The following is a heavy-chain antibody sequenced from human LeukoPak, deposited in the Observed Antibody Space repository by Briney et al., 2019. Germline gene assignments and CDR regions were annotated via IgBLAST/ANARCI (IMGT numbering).Heavy chain of an antibody. D-gene: IGHD3-3*01. Sequence: DSVKGRFTISRDNAKNSLYLQMNSLRAEDTAVYYCASQTGYDFWSGPRGYYYYGMDVWGQGTTVTVSS. CDR3: ASQTGYDFWSGPRGYYYYGMDV. J-gene: IGHJ6*02. V-gene: IGHV3-7*01.